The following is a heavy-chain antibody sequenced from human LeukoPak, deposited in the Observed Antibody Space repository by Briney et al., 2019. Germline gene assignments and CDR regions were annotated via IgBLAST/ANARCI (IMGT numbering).Heavy chain of an antibody. Sequence: ASVKVSCKASGHTFTGYYMHWVRQAPGQGLEWMGWINPNSGGTNYAQKFQGRVTMTRDTSISTAYMELSRLRSDDTAVYYCARTNILTGYRPFYFDYWGQGTLVTVSS. V-gene: IGHV1-2*02. CDR1: GHTFTGYY. D-gene: IGHD3-9*01. CDR2: INPNSGGT. J-gene: IGHJ4*02. CDR3: ARTNILTGYRPFYFDY.